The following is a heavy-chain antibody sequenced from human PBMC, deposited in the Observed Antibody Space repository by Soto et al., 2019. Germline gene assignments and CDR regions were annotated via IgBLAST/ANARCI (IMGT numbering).Heavy chain of an antibody. CDR1: GFAFSSYG. J-gene: IGHJ6*02. V-gene: IGHV3-30*18. CDR2: ISYDGSNK. D-gene: IGHD1-26*01. Sequence: GGSLRLSCAASGFAFSSYGMHWVRQAPGKGLEWVAVISYDGSNKYYADSVKGRFTISRDNSKNTLYLQMNSLRAEDTAVYYCAKDVVVGATTGLGDYYYYYGMDVWGQGTTVTVSS. CDR3: AKDVVVGATTGLGDYYYYYGMDV.